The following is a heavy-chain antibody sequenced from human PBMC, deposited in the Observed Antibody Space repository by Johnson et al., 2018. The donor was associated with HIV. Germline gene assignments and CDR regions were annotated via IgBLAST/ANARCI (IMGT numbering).Heavy chain of an antibody. CDR2: ISFDGSNK. CDR1: GFTFSSYW. D-gene: IGHD3-10*01. Sequence: QVQLVESGGGLVQPGGSLRLSCAASGFTFSSYWMSWVRQAPGKGLEWVAVISFDGSNKNYADSVKGRFTISRDNSKNTLYLQMNSLRAEDTAVYYCAKDRFGEWEPLGAFDIWGQGTMVTVSS. CDR3: AKDRFGEWEPLGAFDI. J-gene: IGHJ3*02. V-gene: IGHV3-30*18.